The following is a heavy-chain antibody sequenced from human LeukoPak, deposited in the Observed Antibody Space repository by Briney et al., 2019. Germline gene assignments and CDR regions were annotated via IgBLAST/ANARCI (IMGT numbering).Heavy chain of an antibody. CDR2: MNPNSGNT. CDR3: ARGMSSGWFFPTGYYYYGMDV. CDR1: GYTFTSYD. D-gene: IGHD6-19*01. Sequence: ASVKVSCKASGYTFTSYDINWVRQATGQGLEWMGWMNPNSGNTGYAQKFQGRATMTRNTSISTAYMELSSLRSEDTAVYYCARGMSSGWFFPTGYYYYGMDVWGQGTTVTVSS. J-gene: IGHJ6*02. V-gene: IGHV1-8*01.